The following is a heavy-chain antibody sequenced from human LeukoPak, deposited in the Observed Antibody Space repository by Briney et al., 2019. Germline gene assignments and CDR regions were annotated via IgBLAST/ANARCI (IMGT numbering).Heavy chain of an antibody. Sequence: PGGSLRLFCAASGFTFSSYSMNWVRQAPGKGLEWVSSISSSSSYIYYADSVKGRFTISRDNAKNSLYLQMNSLRAEDTAVYYCARVPSGYGDYDLDYWGQGTLVTVSS. D-gene: IGHD4-17*01. CDR2: ISSSSSYI. CDR3: ARVPSGYGDYDLDY. V-gene: IGHV3-21*01. CDR1: GFTFSSYS. J-gene: IGHJ4*02.